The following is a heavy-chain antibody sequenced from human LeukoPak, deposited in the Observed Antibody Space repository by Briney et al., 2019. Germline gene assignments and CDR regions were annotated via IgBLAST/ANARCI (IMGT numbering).Heavy chain of an antibody. J-gene: IGHJ4*02. CDR2: IYTSGST. V-gene: IGHV4-61*02. CDR1: GGSISSATYY. Sequence: SETLSLTCTVSGGSISSATYYWNWIRQPAGKGLEWIGRIYTSGSTNYNPSLKSRVTISVDTSKNQFSLKLSSVTAADTAVYYCASFARFGELSFGYWGQGTLVTVSS. CDR3: ASFARFGELSFGY. D-gene: IGHD3-10*01.